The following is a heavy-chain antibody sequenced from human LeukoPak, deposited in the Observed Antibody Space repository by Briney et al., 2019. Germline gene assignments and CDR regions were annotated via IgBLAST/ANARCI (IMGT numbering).Heavy chain of an antibody. CDR1: GVSVSDGRYY. V-gene: IGHV4-31*03. D-gene: IGHD2-2*01. CDR3: ATPYCSGISCLDVFNM. CDR2: KYYSGSA. Sequence: PSETLSLTCNVSGVSVSDGRYYWTWIRQHPGKGVEWIGYKYYSGSAKYNPSLKSRLTISIDTSKNQFSLQLSSVTAADTAMYYCATPYCSGISCLDVFNMWGQGTRVTVSS. J-gene: IGHJ3*02.